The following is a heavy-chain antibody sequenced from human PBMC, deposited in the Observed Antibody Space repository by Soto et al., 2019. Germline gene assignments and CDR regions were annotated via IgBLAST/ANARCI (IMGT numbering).Heavy chain of an antibody. D-gene: IGHD6-19*01. V-gene: IGHV1-8*01. CDR3: ARGRYSRGWYARYGMDV. CDR1: GYTFTSYD. CDR2: MNPNSGNT. Sequence: QVQLVQSGAEVKKPGASVKVSCKASGYTFTSYDINWVRQATGQGLEWMGWMNPNSGNTGSAQKFQGRGTMTRNTSISTASMGLCSLRSEDTAVYYCARGRYSRGWYARYGMDVWCQGTTVTVSS. J-gene: IGHJ6*02.